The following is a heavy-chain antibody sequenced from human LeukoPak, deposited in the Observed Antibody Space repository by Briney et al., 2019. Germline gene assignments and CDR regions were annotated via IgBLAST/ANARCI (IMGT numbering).Heavy chain of an antibody. D-gene: IGHD1-26*01. Sequence: SETLSLTCAVYGKSLSKYYWTCIRQSPGKGLEWIGEINHRGSTNLNPSLKSRVTLSVDTSKHQFSLKLTSVTAADAAVYYCASSVGSTDYWGPGTLVTVSS. CDR3: ASSVGSTDY. CDR2: INHRGST. CDR1: GKSLSKYY. J-gene: IGHJ4*02. V-gene: IGHV4-34*01.